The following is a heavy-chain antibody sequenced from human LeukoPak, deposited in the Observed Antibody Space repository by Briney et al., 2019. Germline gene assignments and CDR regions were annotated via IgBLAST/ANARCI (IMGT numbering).Heavy chain of an antibody. Sequence: PSETLSLTCTVSGGSISGYYWSWVRQPAGKGLEWIGRIYTSENTNYNPSLKSRVTMSVDTSKNQFSLRLSSLTAADTAVYYCARDRPPAYSSDFDYWGQGTLVTVSS. V-gene: IGHV4-4*07. D-gene: IGHD6-25*01. J-gene: IGHJ4*02. CDR1: GGSISGYY. CDR2: IYTSENT. CDR3: ARDRPPAYSSDFDY.